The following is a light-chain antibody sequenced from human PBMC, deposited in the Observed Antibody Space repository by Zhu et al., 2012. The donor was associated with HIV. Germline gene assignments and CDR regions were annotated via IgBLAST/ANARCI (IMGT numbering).Light chain of an antibody. J-gene: IGKJ4*01. CDR1: QNVDNF. V-gene: IGKV3-11*01. CDR3: QHRSNWPPLT. Sequence: IVLTQSPATLSLSPGERATLSCRASQNVDNFLAWYQQRPGQAPRLLIFDASSRATGIPGRFIGSGSGTDFTLTISSLEPEDFAVYFCQHRSNWPPLTFGGTDXGGD. CDR2: DAS.